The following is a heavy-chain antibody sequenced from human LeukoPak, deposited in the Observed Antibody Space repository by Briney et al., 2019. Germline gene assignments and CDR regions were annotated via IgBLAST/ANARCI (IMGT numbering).Heavy chain of an antibody. CDR2: ISGSGGST. Sequence: GGSLRLSCAAPGFTFSSYAMSWVRQAPGKGLEWVSAISGSGGSTYYADSVKGRFTISRDNSKNTLYLQMNSLRAEDTAVYYCAKRRSSGGGVFDYWGQGTLVTVSS. D-gene: IGHD1-14*01. CDR1: GFTFSSYA. V-gene: IGHV3-23*01. CDR3: AKRRSSGGGVFDY. J-gene: IGHJ4*02.